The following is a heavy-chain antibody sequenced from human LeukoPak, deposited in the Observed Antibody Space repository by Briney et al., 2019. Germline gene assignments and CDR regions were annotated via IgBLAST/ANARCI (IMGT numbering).Heavy chain of an antibody. CDR3: ARGMEQLSWFDP. CDR1: GGTFSSYA. D-gene: IGHD6-6*01. CDR2: IIPVFGTA. Sequence: SVKVSCKASGGTFSSYAISWVRQAPGQGLEWMGGIIPVFGTANYAQKFQGRVTITTDESTSTAYMELSSLRSEDTAVYYCARGMEQLSWFDPWGQGTLVTVSS. V-gene: IGHV1-69*05. J-gene: IGHJ5*02.